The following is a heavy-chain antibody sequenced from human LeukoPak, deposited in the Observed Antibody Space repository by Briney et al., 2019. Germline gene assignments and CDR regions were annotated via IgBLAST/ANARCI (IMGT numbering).Heavy chain of an antibody. CDR3: ARDYRVVTFDY. V-gene: IGHV3-21*01. Sequence: GGSLRLSCAASGLTFSSYSMNWVRQAPGKGLEWVSSISSSSSYIYYADSVKGRFTISRDNAKNSLYLQMNSLRAEDTAVYYCARDYRVVTFDYWGQGTLVTVSS. CDR1: GLTFSSYS. D-gene: IGHD2-21*02. J-gene: IGHJ4*02. CDR2: ISSSSSYI.